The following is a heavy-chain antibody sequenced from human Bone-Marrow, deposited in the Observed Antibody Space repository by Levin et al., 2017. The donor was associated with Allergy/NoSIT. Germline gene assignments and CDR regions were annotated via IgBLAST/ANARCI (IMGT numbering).Heavy chain of an antibody. D-gene: IGHD3-10*01. Sequence: PAGGSLRLSCGAPGLTFSTYGMHWVRQAPGKGLEWVAVISYDGRDEDYADSVKGRFTISRDSSKKTVYLQMNSLRPEDTAVYYCAKDRHNYSSRTSYYYGLDVWGQGTTVTVSS. CDR1: GLTFSTYG. J-gene: IGHJ6*02. CDR2: ISYDGRDE. V-gene: IGHV3-30*18. CDR3: AKDRHNYSSRTSYYYGLDV.